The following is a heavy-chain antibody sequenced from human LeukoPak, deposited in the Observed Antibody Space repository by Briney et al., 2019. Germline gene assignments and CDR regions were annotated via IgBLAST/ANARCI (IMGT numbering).Heavy chain of an antibody. Sequence: GGSLRLSCAASGFIFTSFWMHWVRQVPGKGLVWVSHIHSDGSSTSYADSVKGRFTISRDNSKNTLYLQMNSLRAEDTAVYYCATQIYSSSSGPGAFDIWGQGTMVTVSS. CDR1: GFIFTSFW. CDR2: IHSDGSST. CDR3: ATQIYSSSSGPGAFDI. J-gene: IGHJ3*02. D-gene: IGHD6-6*01. V-gene: IGHV3-74*01.